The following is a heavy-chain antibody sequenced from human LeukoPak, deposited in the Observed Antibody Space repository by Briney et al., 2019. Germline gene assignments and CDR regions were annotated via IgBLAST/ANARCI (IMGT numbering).Heavy chain of an antibody. Sequence: SETLSLTCAVYGGSFSGYYWSWIRQPPGKGLEWIGYIYYSGSTNYNPSLKSRVTISVDTSKNQFSLKLSSVTAADTAVYYCARGTGDGYNYFDYWGRGTLVTVSS. V-gene: IGHV4-59*12. CDR2: IYYSGST. CDR3: ARGTGDGYNYFDY. D-gene: IGHD5-24*01. J-gene: IGHJ4*02. CDR1: GGSFSGYY.